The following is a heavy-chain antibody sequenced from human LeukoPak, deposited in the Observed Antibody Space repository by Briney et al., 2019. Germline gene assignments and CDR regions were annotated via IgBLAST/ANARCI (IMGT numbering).Heavy chain of an antibody. CDR3: ARGRVPAAIQDY. V-gene: IGHV1-8*03. CDR2: MSPNSGNT. D-gene: IGHD2-2*01. Sequence: ASVKVSCKASAYTFTSYDINWVRQATGQGLEWMGWMSPNSGNTGYAQKFQGRVTITRNTSISTAYMEQSSLRSEDTAVYYCARGRVPAAIQDYWGQGTLVTVSS. CDR1: AYTFTSYD. J-gene: IGHJ4*02.